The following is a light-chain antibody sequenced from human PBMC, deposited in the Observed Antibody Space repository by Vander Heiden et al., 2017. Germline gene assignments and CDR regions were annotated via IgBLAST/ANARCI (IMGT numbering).Light chain of an antibody. Sequence: IQMTQSPSFVSASVGDRVTMTCRASQRIDSWLAWYRQKPGKAPELLIYGASTLENGVPSRFSGGGFGRDFTLTISSLQPEDFGTYYCQQAMSFPVTFGQRTRLEIK. CDR1: QRIDSW. V-gene: IGKV1-12*01. CDR2: GAS. J-gene: IGKJ5*01. CDR3: QQAMSFPVT.